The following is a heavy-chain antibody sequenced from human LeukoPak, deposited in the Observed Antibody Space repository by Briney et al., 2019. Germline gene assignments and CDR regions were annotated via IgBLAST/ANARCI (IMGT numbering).Heavy chain of an antibody. CDR1: GGSISGYY. V-gene: IGHV4-34*01. J-gene: IGHJ4*02. D-gene: IGHD4-17*01. Sequence: PSETLSLTCAGDGGSISGYYWSWVRQPPGEGLEWIGEINHSGSVNYNPSLKSRVTITVDTSKNQFSLKLSSVTAADTAMYSCARGIYGDYYFDHWGQGTPVTVFS. CDR3: ARGIYGDYYFDH. CDR2: INHSGSV.